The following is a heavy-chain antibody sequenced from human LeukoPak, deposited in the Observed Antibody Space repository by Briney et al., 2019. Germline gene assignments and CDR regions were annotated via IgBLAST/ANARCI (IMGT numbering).Heavy chain of an antibody. CDR2: IYYSGST. D-gene: IGHD3-22*01. CDR1: GGSISSGDYH. V-gene: IGHV4-30-4*01. CDR3: AREDSSGYLNSLYYFDY. Sequence: PSETLSLTCTASGGSISSGDYHWSWSRQPPGKGLEWIGYIYYSGSTYYNPSLKSRVTISVDTSKNQFSLKLSSVTAADTAVYYCAREDSSGYLNSLYYFDYWGQGTLVTVSS. J-gene: IGHJ4*02.